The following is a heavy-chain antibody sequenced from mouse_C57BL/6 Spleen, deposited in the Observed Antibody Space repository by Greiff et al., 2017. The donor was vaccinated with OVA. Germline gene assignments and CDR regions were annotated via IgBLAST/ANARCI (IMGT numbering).Heavy chain of an antibody. V-gene: IGHV8-12*01. CDR3: ARRENWDNYAMDY. D-gene: IGHD4-1*01. CDR1: GFSLSTSGMG. Sequence: QVTLKESGPGILQSSQTLSLTCSFSGFSLSTSGMGVSWIRQPSGKGLEWLAHIYWDDDKRYNPSLKSRLTISKDTSRNQVFLKITSVDTADTATYYCARRENWDNYAMDYWGQGTSVTVSS. CDR2: IYWDDDK. J-gene: IGHJ4*01.